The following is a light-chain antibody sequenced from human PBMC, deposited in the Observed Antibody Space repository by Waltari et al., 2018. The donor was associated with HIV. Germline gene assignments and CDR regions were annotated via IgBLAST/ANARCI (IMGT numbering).Light chain of an antibody. Sequence: QSALAQPPSASVSPGQSVTISCTATSSDVGGYSYVSWYQQHPGKAPKLMIYEVSKRPSGVPDRFSGSKSGNAASLTVSGLQAEDEADYYCSSYAGSNNVIFGGGTKLTVL. V-gene: IGLV2-8*01. J-gene: IGLJ2*01. CDR3: SSYAGSNNVI. CDR1: SSDVGGYSY. CDR2: EVS.